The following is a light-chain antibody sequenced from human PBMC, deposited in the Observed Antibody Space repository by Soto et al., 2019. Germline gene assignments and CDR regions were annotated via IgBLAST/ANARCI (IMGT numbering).Light chain of an antibody. CDR3: CSYADGSNFVP. Sequence: QSVLTQPASVSGSPGQSITISCTGTNSDVGSYNLVSWYQQHPGKAPKLMVYEGSKRPSGVSHRFSGSKSGNTASLTISGLQAEDEADYYCCSYADGSNFVPFGGGTQLTVL. CDR1: NSDVGSYNL. CDR2: EGS. V-gene: IGLV2-23*03. J-gene: IGLJ2*01.